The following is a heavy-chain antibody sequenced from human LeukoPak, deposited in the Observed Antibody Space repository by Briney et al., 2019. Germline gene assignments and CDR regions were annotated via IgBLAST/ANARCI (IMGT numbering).Heavy chain of an antibody. CDR1: GFTFSSYS. CDR2: ISSSSSYI. Sequence: GGSLRLSCAASGFTFSSYSMNWVRQAPGKGLEWVSSISSSSSYIYYADSVKGRFTISGDNAKNSLYLQMNSLRAEDTAVYYCAREAEDAFDIWGQGTMVTVSS. J-gene: IGHJ3*02. CDR3: AREAEDAFDI. V-gene: IGHV3-21*01.